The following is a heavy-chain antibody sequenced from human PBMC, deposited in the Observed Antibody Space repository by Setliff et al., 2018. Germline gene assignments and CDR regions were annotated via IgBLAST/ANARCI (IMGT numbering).Heavy chain of an antibody. CDR2: TIPMFGTT. D-gene: IGHD6-6*01. CDR3: VREGVDRRSSTDYRYYMDV. J-gene: IGHJ6*03. V-gene: IGHV1-69*05. Sequence: WASVKVSCKASGATFSSYGISWVRQAPGQGLEWMGGTIPMFGTTEYAQKFQGRLTFITDESTNTAFMQLSSLRSDDTAVYYCVREGVDRRSSTDYRYYMDVWGKGTTVTVSS. CDR1: GATFSSYG.